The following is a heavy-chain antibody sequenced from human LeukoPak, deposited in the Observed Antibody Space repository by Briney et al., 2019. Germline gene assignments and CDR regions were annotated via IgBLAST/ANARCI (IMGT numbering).Heavy chain of an antibody. D-gene: IGHD5-18*01. CDR3: ARGGYSYGPNFDY. CDR2: IIPALNIT. V-gene: IGHV1-69*04. CDR1: GGTFSSPA. J-gene: IGHJ4*02. Sequence: GASVKVSCKTSGGTFSSPAITWVRQAPGQGLEWMGRIIPALNITSYAQKFQGRVTITADESTSTAYMELSSLRSEDTAVYYCARGGYSYGPNFDYWGQGTLVTVSS.